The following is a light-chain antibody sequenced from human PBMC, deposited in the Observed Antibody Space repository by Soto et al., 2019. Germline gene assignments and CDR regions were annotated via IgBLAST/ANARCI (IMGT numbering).Light chain of an antibody. V-gene: IGKV1-5*03. CDR3: QQYNSYPWT. Sequence: TITCRASQSISSGLAWYQQKPGKAPKLLIYKASSRERGVPSRFSGSGSGTEFTLTISSLQPDDFATYYCQQYNSYPWTFGQGTKVDIK. CDR2: KAS. J-gene: IGKJ1*01. CDR1: QSISSG.